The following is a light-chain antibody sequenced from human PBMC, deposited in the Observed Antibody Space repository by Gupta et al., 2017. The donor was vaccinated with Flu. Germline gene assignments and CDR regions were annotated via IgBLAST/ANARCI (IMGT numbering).Light chain of an antibody. V-gene: IGKV1-5*03. CDR1: QSISSW. Sequence: DIQLTQSPSTLSASVGDRVTITCRASQSISSWLAWYQQKPGNAPKLLIYKASSLESGVPSRFSGSGSGTEFTLTISSLQPDDFATYYCQQYNSYPLTFGGGTKVEIK. J-gene: IGKJ4*01. CDR2: KAS. CDR3: QQYNSYPLT.